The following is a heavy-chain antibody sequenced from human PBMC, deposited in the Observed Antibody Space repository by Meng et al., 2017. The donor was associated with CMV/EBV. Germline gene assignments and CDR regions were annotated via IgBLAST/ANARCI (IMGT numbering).Heavy chain of an antibody. Sequence: SETLSLTCAVYGGSFSGYDWTWIRQSPGKGLEWIGEINHRGSTNYNPSLKSRLTISLDTSKNQFSLKLKSVTAVDTAVYYCARGSTSVTMIVVVFTAASLAYDSWGQGTLVTVSS. CDR2: INHRGST. V-gene: IGHV4-34*01. CDR3: ARGSTSVTMIVVVFTAASLAYDS. CDR1: GGSFSGYD. J-gene: IGHJ4*02. D-gene: IGHD3-22*01.